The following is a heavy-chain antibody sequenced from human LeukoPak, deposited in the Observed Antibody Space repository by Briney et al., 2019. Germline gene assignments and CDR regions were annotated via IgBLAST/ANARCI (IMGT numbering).Heavy chain of an antibody. D-gene: IGHD3-10*01. J-gene: IGHJ6*02. V-gene: IGHV1-69*04. CDR1: GGTFSSYA. Sequence: SVKVSCKASGGTFSSYAISWVRQAPGQGLEWMGRIIPILGIANYAQKFQGRVTITADKSTSTAYMELSSLRSEDTAVYYCASSPNTTMVRGYGMDVWGQGTTVTVSS. CDR2: IIPILGIA. CDR3: ASSPNTTMVRGYGMDV.